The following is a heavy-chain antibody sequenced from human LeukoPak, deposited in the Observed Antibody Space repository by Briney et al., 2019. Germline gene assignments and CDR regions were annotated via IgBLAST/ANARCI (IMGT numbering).Heavy chain of an antibody. J-gene: IGHJ3*02. V-gene: IGHV3-11*01. CDR1: GFTFSDYY. CDR3: ARRLYCGGDCYLFTSDAFDI. Sequence: GGSLRLSCAASGFTFSDYYMSWIRQAPGKGLEWVSYISSSGSTIYYADSVKGRFTISRDNAKNSLYLQMNSLRAEDTAVYYCARRLYCGGDCYLFTSDAFDIRGQGTMVTVSS. D-gene: IGHD2-21*02. CDR2: ISSSGSTI.